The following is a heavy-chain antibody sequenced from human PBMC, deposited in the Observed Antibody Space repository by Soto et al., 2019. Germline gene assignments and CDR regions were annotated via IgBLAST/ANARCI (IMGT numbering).Heavy chain of an antibody. D-gene: IGHD1-26*01. J-gene: IGHJ5*02. CDR1: GGSISSGGYY. CDR3: AREGAIVPRFFDP. V-gene: IGHV2-5*01. Sequence: TLSLTCTVSGGSISSGGYYWSWIRQHPGKALEWLALIYWNDDKRYSPSLKSRLTITKDTSKNQVILTMTNLDPVDTATYYCAREGAIVPRFFDPWGQGTVVTVSS. CDR2: IYWNDDK.